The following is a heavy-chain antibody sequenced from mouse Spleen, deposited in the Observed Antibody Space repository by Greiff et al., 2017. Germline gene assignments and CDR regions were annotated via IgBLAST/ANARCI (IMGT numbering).Heavy chain of an antibody. D-gene: IGHD1-1*01. CDR3: ARKIGSSYGAMDY. Sequence: QVQLKQSGPQLVRPGASVKISCKASGYSFTSYWMHWVKQRPGQGLEWIGMIDPSDSETRLNQKFKDKATLTVDKSSSTAYMQLSSPTSEDSAVYYCARKIGSSYGAMDYWGQGTSVTVSS. CDR1: GYSFTSYW. J-gene: IGHJ4*01. V-gene: IGHV1S126*01. CDR2: IDPSDSET.